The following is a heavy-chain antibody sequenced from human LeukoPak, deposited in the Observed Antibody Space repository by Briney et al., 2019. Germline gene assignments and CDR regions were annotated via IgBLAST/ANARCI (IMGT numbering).Heavy chain of an antibody. J-gene: IGHJ6*03. V-gene: IGHV3-48*03. CDR2: ISSGSRST. D-gene: IGHD6-19*01. Sequence: PGGSLRLSCAVSGFPFSSYAMHWVRQAPGKGLEWLSDISSGSRSTDYADSVKGRFIISRDNAKNSLYLQLNSLRVEDTAVYYCARDSSGWYMSYYYMDVWGKGTTVTVSS. CDR3: ARDSSGWYMSYYYMDV. CDR1: GFPFSSYA.